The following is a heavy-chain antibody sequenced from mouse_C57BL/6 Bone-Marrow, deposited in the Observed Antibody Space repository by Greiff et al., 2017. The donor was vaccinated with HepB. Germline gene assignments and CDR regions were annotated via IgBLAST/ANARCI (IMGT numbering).Heavy chain of an antibody. J-gene: IGHJ4*01. D-gene: IGHD2-1*01. CDR2: ISSGSSTI. Sequence: EVKVVESGGGLVKPGGSLKLSCAASGFTFSDYGMHWVRQAPEKGLEWVAYISSGSSTIYYADTVKGRFTISRDNAKNTLFLKITSLRSEDTAMYYCARRGLLWYYYYAMDYWGQGTSVTVSS. CDR3: ARRGLLWYYYYAMDY. V-gene: IGHV5-17*01. CDR1: GFTFSDYG.